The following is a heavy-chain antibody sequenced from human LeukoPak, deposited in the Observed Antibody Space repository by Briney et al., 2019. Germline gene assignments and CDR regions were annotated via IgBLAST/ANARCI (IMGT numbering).Heavy chain of an antibody. CDR2: ISAYNGNT. D-gene: IGHD3-16*01. J-gene: IGHJ4*02. Sequence: ASVKVSCKASGYTFTSYGISWVRQAPGQGLEWMGWISAYNGNTNYAQKLQGRVTMTTDTSTSTAYMELRSLRSDDTAVYYCARGPPGGPTYYDYVWGPRGYFDYWGQGTLVTVSS. V-gene: IGHV1-18*01. CDR1: GYTFTSYG. CDR3: ARGPPGGPTYYDYVWGPRGYFDY.